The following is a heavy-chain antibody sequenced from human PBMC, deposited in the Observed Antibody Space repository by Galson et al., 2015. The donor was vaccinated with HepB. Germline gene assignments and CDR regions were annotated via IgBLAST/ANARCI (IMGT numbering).Heavy chain of an antibody. Sequence: SLRLSCAASGFTFSKAWMTWIRQAPGKGLQWVGRIKSNADGATTEYAASMKDRFTISRDDSKNKFYLQMNSLKSEETAVYYCATESVTYFDYWGLGTRVIVSS. V-gene: IGHV3-15*01. D-gene: IGHD2-21*02. CDR2: IKSNADGATT. J-gene: IGHJ4*02. CDR3: ATESVTYFDY. CDR1: GFTFSKAW.